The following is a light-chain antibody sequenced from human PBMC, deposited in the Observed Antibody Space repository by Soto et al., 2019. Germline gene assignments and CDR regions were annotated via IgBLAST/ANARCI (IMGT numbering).Light chain of an antibody. V-gene: IGLV1-40*01. CDR1: SSNIGAGYH. CDR3: LSYDSSLSAYV. Sequence: QSVLTQPPSVSGAPGQRVTISCTGGSSNIGAGYHVHWYQQLPRTAPKLLIFDNSNRPSGVPDRFSGSKSGTSASMAITGLQAEDEADYYCLSYDSSLSAYVFGTGTKVTVL. J-gene: IGLJ1*01. CDR2: DNS.